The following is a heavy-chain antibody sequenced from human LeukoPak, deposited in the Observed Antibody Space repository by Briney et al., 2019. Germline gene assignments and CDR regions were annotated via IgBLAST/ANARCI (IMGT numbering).Heavy chain of an antibody. CDR2: IYTSGST. Sequence: PSEALSLTCTVSGGSITIGSYYWSWIRQPAGKGLEWIGRIYTSGSTNYNPSLKSRVTMSVDTSKNQFSLKLSSVTAADTAVYYCARAQTSGWYPSPHYYFDYWGQGTLVTVSS. V-gene: IGHV4-61*02. J-gene: IGHJ4*02. CDR3: ARAQTSGWYPSPHYYFDY. CDR1: GGSITIGSYY. D-gene: IGHD6-19*01.